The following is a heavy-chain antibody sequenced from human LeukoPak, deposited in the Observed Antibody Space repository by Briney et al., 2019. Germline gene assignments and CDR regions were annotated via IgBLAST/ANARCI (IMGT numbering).Heavy chain of an antibody. CDR3: AKVLRITMIVVVG. CDR2: ISSSGGST. CDR1: GFTFSSYA. D-gene: IGHD3-22*01. V-gene: IGHV3-23*01. Sequence: GGSLRLSCAASGFTFSSYAMSWVRQAPGKGLEWVSTISSSGGSTYYADSVKGRFTISRDNSKNTLYLQMNSLRAEDTAVYYCAKVLRITMIVVVGWGQGTLVTVSS. J-gene: IGHJ4*02.